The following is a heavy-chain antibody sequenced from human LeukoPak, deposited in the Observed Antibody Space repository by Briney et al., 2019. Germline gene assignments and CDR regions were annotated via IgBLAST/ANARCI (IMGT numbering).Heavy chain of an antibody. J-gene: IGHJ4*02. CDR2: IKEDGSEK. V-gene: IGHV3-7*01. Sequence: PGGSLRLSCAASGFTFSTSWMIWVRQAPGKGLEWVATIKEDGSEKDYVDSVKGRFTISRDNAKNSLYLQMNSLRAEATAVYYCASGYYSGWYIPYYWGQGTLVTVSS. CDR3: ASGYYSGWYIPYY. CDR1: GFTFSTSW. D-gene: IGHD6-19*01.